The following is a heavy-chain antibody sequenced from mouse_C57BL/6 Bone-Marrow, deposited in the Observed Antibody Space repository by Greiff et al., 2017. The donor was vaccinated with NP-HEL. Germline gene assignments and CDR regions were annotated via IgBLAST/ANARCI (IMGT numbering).Heavy chain of an antibody. J-gene: IGHJ3*01. D-gene: IGHD2-1*01. CDR3: ARGDGIPFAY. Sequence: EVKLVESGGDLVKPGGSLKLSCAASGFTFSSYGMSWVRQTPDKRLEWVATISSGGSYTYYPDSVKGRFTISRDNAKNTLYLQMSSLKSEDTAMYYCARGDGIPFAYWGQGTLVTVSA. CDR1: GFTFSSYG. CDR2: ISSGGSYT. V-gene: IGHV5-6*02.